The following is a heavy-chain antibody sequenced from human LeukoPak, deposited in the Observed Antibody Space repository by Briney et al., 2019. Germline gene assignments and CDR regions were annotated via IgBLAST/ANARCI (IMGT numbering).Heavy chain of an antibody. D-gene: IGHD4-17*01. CDR3: ARVEGGYGDSDY. J-gene: IGHJ4*02. Sequence: SETLSLTCAVYGGFFSGYYWSWIRQPPGKGLEWIGEINHSGSTNYNPSLKSRVTISVDTSKNQFSLKLSSVTAADTAVYYCARVEGGYGDSDYWGQGTLVTVSS. CDR2: INHSGST. V-gene: IGHV4-34*01. CDR1: GGFFSGYY.